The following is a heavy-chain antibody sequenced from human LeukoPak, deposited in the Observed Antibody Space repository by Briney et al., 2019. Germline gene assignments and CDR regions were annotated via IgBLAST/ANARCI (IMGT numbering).Heavy chain of an antibody. J-gene: IGHJ4*02. V-gene: IGHV3-21*01. CDR2: ISGSSSYI. CDR1: GFTFSSYS. D-gene: IGHD1-26*01. Sequence: GRSLRLSCAASGFTFSSYSMNWVRQAPGKGLEWVSSISGSSSYIYYADSVKGRFTISRDNAKNSVYLQMNSLRVEDMAVYFCARGGFVIGGTYFIDYWGQGTLVTVSS. CDR3: ARGGFVIGGTYFIDY.